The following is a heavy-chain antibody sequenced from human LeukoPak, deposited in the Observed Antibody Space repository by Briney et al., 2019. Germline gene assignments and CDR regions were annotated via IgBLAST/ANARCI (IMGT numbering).Heavy chain of an antibody. Sequence: RGSLRLSCAASGFTFSSYAMHWVRQAPGKGLEWVSAISGRGGNTYYAASVKGRFTLSRDNSKNPLYLQMNSLRAEDTAVYYCARPYSSGRYRYNLFDPWGQGTLVTVPS. V-gene: IGHV3-23*01. CDR1: GFTFSSYA. CDR3: ARPYSSGRYRYNLFDP. CDR2: ISGRGGNT. J-gene: IGHJ5*02. D-gene: IGHD6-19*01.